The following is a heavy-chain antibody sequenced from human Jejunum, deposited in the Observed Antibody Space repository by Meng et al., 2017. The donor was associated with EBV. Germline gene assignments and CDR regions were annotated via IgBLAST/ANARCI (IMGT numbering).Heavy chain of an antibody. CDR2: VSGSGGNT. V-gene: IGHV3-23*04. CDR3: AKLLKY. Sequence: EGRWVESGGGFVPPGGSLRLSCAASGSTVSSYSMSWVRQGPGKGLEWVSTVSGSGGNTYYADSVKGRFTISRDISKNTLYLQMNSLTAEDTAIYYCAKLLKYWGQGTLVTVSS. CDR1: GSTVSSYS. J-gene: IGHJ4*02.